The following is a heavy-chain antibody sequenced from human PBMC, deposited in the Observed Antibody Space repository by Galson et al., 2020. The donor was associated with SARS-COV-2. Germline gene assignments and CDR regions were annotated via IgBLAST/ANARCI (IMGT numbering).Heavy chain of an antibody. D-gene: IGHD6-13*01. CDR3: ASPYLAAASFFGAFDI. J-gene: IGHJ3*02. Sequence: GGSLRLSCAGSGFTISDYEMNWVRQGPGKGLEWVSYISSSGTNIYYADSVKGRFTISRDNAKNSLYLQMTSLRAEDTAVYYCASPYLAAASFFGAFDIWGPGTRVTVSS. CDR1: GFTISDYE. V-gene: IGHV3-48*03. CDR2: ISSSGTNI.